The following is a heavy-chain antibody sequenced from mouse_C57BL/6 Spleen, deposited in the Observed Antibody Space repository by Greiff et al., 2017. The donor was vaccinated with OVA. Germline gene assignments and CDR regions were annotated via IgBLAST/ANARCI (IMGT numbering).Heavy chain of an antibody. Sequence: EVQVVESGPVLVKPGPSVKISCKASGFTFTDYYMHWVKQSHGKSLEWIGLVYPYNGGTSYNQKFKGKATLTVDTSSSTAYMELNSLTSEDSAVYYCASSAIWEFDYWGQGTTLTVSS. CDR2: VYPYNGGT. D-gene: IGHD4-1*01. CDR3: ASSAIWEFDY. CDR1: GFTFTDYY. J-gene: IGHJ2*01. V-gene: IGHV1-36*01.